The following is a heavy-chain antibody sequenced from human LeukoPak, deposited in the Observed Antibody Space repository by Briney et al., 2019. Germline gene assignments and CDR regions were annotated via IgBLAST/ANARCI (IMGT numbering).Heavy chain of an antibody. V-gene: IGHV4-61*01. Sequence: SETLSLTWTVSCDSFSRNTYAWGWIRQPPGKGLEWGGYIYYIGRTNYNPSLKSLVTISADASKNQFSLKLSSAPAADTAVSSRATAREMATIIDYWGQGTLVTVSS. CDR2: IYYIGRT. D-gene: IGHD5-24*01. CDR1: CDSFSRNTYA. CDR3: ATAREMATIIDY. J-gene: IGHJ4*02.